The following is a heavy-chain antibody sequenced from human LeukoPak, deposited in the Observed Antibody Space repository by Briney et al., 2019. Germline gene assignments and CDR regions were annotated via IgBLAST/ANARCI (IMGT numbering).Heavy chain of an antibody. D-gene: IGHD5-24*01. CDR1: GGSISSYY. J-gene: IGHJ4*02. Sequence: PSETLSLTCTVSGGSISSYYWSWIRQPPGKGLEWVGWIYYSGTTNYSPSLKSRVTISVDTSKNQFSLKLSSVTAADTAVYYCARGAMATTPFFDYWGQGTLVTVSS. V-gene: IGHV4-59*08. CDR2: IYYSGTT. CDR3: ARGAMATTPFFDY.